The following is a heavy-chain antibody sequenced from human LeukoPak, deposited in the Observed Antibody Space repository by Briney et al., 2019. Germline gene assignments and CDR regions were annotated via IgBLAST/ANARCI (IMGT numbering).Heavy chain of an antibody. V-gene: IGHV5-51*01. CDR3: ARLFYYDSSGYYSPYYYGMDV. Sequence: GESLKISCKGSGYSFTSYWIGWVRPMPGKGLEWMGIIYPGDSDTRYSPSFQGQVTISADKSISTAYLQWSSLKASDTAMYYCARLFYYDSSGYYSPYYYGMDVWGQGTTVTVSS. J-gene: IGHJ6*02. CDR2: IYPGDSDT. D-gene: IGHD3-22*01. CDR1: GYSFTSYW.